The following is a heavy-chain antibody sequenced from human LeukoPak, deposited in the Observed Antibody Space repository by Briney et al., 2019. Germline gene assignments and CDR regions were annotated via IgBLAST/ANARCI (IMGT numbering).Heavy chain of an antibody. CDR1: GGSISSGSYY. CDR3: ARYGPPRLRGVRGAFDI. J-gene: IGHJ3*02. CDR2: IYTSGST. D-gene: IGHD4-17*01. Sequence: SQTLSLTCNVSGGSISSGSYYWSWIRQPAGKGLEWIGRIYTSGSTNYNPSLKSRVTISVDTSKNQFSLKLSSVTAADTAVYYCARYGPPRLRGVRGAFDIWGQGTMVTVSS. V-gene: IGHV4-61*02.